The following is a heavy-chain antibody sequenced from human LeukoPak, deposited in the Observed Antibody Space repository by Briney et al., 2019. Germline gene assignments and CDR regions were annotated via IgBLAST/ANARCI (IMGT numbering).Heavy chain of an antibody. Sequence: GASVKVSCKVSGYTLTELSMHWVRQAPGKGLEWMGGFDPEDGETIYAQKFQGRVTTTEDTSTDTAYMELSSLRSEDTAVYYCATAGHYYGSGSYPYYFDYWGQGTLVTVSS. V-gene: IGHV1-24*01. J-gene: IGHJ4*02. CDR3: ATAGHYYGSGSYPYYFDY. CDR1: GYTLTELS. CDR2: FDPEDGET. D-gene: IGHD3-10*01.